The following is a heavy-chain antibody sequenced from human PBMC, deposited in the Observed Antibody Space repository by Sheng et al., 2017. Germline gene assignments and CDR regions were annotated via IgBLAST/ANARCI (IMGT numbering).Heavy chain of an antibody. J-gene: IGHJ6*03. CDR3: ASRSSGSSQAYYYYYYYMDV. CDR1: GGTFSSYT. D-gene: IGHD3-10*01. V-gene: IGHV1-69*02. CDR2: IIPILGIA. Sequence: QVQLVQSGAEVKKPGSSVKVSCKASGGTFSSYTISWVRQAPGQGLEWMGRIIPILGIANYAQKFQGRVTITADKSTSTAYMELSSLRSEDTAVYYCASRSSGSSQAYYYYYYYMDVWGKGTTVTVSS.